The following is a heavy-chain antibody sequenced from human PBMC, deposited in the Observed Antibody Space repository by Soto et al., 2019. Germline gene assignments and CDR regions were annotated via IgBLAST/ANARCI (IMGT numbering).Heavy chain of an antibody. J-gene: IGHJ6*02. V-gene: IGHV1-58*01. D-gene: IGHD3-10*01. CDR1: GFTFTSSA. Sequence: GASVKVSCKASGFTFTSSAVQWVRQARGQRLEWIGWIVVGSGNTNYAQKFQERVTITRDMSTSTAYMELSSLRSEDTAVYYCAADDFTMVRAQGPYGMDVWGHGTTVTVSS. CDR2: IVVGSGNT. CDR3: AADDFTMVRAQGPYGMDV.